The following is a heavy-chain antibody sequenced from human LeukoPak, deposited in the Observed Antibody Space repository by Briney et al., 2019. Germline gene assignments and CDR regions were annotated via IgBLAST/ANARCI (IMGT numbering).Heavy chain of an antibody. CDR3: AKGKDVWGSYRTEFDF. V-gene: IGHV3-23*05. Sequence: GGSLRLSCAASGFSFSSNSMIWLRQAPGKGLEWVSGIGKSGLDTYYADSVKGRFSISRDNSKNTLFLQMDSLRAEDTALYYCAKGKDVWGSYRTEFDFWGQGTLVAVSS. D-gene: IGHD3-16*02. J-gene: IGHJ4*02. CDR1: GFSFSSNS. CDR2: IGKSGLDT.